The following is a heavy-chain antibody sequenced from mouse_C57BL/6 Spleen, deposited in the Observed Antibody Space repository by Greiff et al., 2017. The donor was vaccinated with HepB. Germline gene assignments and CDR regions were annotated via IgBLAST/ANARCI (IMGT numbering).Heavy chain of an antibody. CDR1: GYTFTSYT. D-gene: IGHD1-1*01. J-gene: IGHJ4*01. CDR3: ASGGYYGRGYAMDY. CDR2: INPSSGYT. Sequence: VQLQQSGAELARPGASVKMSCKASGYTFTSYTMHWVKQRPGQGLEWIGYINPSSGYTKYNQKFKDKATLTADKSSSTAYMQLSSLTSEDSAVYYGASGGYYGRGYAMDYWGQGTSVTVSS. V-gene: IGHV1-4*01.